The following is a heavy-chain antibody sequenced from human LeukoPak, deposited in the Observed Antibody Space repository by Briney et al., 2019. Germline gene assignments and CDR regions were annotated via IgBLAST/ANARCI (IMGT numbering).Heavy chain of an antibody. J-gene: IGHJ5*02. Sequence: GGSLRLSCAASGFTFSSYGMHWVRQAPGKGLEWVAFIRYDGSNKYYADSVKGRFTISRDNSKNTLYLQMNSLRAEDTAVYYCAKAADYIADELNWFDPWGQGTLVTVSS. CDR2: IRYDGSNK. CDR1: GFTFSSYG. CDR3: AKAADYIADELNWFDP. D-gene: IGHD6-13*01. V-gene: IGHV3-30*02.